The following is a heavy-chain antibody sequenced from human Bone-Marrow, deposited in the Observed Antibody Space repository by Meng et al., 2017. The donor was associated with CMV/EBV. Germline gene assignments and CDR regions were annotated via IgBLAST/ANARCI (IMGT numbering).Heavy chain of an antibody. CDR3: ARDTSGGPYYYGMDV. V-gene: IGHV3-20*04. J-gene: IGHJ6*02. D-gene: IGHD3-16*01. Sequence: GESLKISCAASGFTFDDYGMSWVRQAPGKGLEWVSGINWNGGSTGYADSVKGRFTISRDNSKNTLYLQMNSLRAEDTAVYYCARDTSGGPYYYGMDVWGQGTTVTVSS. CDR2: INWNGGST. CDR1: GFTFDDYG.